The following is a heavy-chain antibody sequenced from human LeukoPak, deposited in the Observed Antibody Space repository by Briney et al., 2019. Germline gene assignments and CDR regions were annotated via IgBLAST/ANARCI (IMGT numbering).Heavy chain of an antibody. J-gene: IGHJ6*02. CDR1: GFTFSSYS. Sequence: PGGSLRLSCAASGFTFSSYSMNWVRQAPGKGLEWVSSISSSSSYIYYADSVKGRFTISRHSSENVLYLEMNSLRPDDTAVYYCARDYMVRGMDVWGQGTTVTVS. CDR2: ISSSSSYI. D-gene: IGHD3-10*01. V-gene: IGHV3-21*04. CDR3: ARDYMVRGMDV.